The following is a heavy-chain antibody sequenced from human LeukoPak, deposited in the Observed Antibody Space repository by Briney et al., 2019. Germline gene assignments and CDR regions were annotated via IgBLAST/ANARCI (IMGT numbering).Heavy chain of an antibody. D-gene: IGHD3-10*01. Sequence: GASVKVSCKASGYTFTSYGISWVRQAPGQGLEWMGGIIPIFGTANYAQKFQGRVTITADKATSTAYMELSSLRSEDTAVYYCAREGSDGSGYYFDYWGQGTLVTVSS. CDR1: GYTFTSYG. V-gene: IGHV1-69*06. CDR3: AREGSDGSGYYFDY. J-gene: IGHJ4*02. CDR2: IIPIFGTA.